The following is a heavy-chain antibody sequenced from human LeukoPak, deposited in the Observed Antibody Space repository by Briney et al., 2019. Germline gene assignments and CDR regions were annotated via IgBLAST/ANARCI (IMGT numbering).Heavy chain of an antibody. CDR1: GASISSHY. V-gene: IGHV4-59*11. J-gene: IGHJ4*02. D-gene: IGHD5-18*01. Sequence: SETLSLTCSVPGASISSHYWSCIRQPPGKGLEWIGYIYYSGSTNYNPSLKSRVTISVDTSKNQFSLKVTSVTAADTAVYYCARIVRYKYGYVDYWGQGTLVTVSS. CDR2: IYYSGST. CDR3: ARIVRYKYGYVDY.